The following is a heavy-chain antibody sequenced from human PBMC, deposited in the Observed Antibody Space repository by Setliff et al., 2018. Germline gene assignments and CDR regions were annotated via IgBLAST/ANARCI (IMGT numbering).Heavy chain of an antibody. CDR2: IYHSGST. CDR1: GGSISSSSYY. D-gene: IGHD3-3*01. J-gene: IGHJ4*02. V-gene: IGHV4-39*07. Sequence: SETLSLTCTVSGGSISSSSYYWGWIRQPPGKGLEWIGSIYHSGSTYYNPSLKSRVTISVDTSKNQFSLKLSSVTAADTAVYYCASRATYYNFWSGYYLYWGQGTLVTVSS. CDR3: ASRATYYNFWSGYYLY.